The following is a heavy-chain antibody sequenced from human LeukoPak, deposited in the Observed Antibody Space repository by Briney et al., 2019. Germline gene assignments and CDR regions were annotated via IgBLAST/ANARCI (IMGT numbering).Heavy chain of an antibody. V-gene: IGHV4-34*01. D-gene: IGHD3-3*01. CDR3: ARSRARSITIFGVAAHWFDP. J-gene: IGHJ5*02. CDR2: INHSGST. CDR1: GGSFSGYY. Sequence: PSETLSLTCAVYGGSFSGYYWSWIRQPPGKGLEWIGEINHSGSTNYNPSLKSRVTISVDTSKNQFSLKLSSVTAADTAVYYCARSRARSITIFGVAAHWFDPWGQGTLVTVSS.